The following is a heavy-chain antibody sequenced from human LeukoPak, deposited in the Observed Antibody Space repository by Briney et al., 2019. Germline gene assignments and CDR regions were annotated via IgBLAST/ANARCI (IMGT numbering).Heavy chain of an antibody. V-gene: IGHV4-38-2*02. CDR2: IYHSGST. D-gene: IGHD2-8*01. J-gene: IGHJ4*02. Sequence: PSETLSLTCTVSGYSISSGYYWGWIRQPPGKGLEWIGSIYHSGSTYYNPSLKSRVTISVDRSKNQFSLKLSSVTAADTAVYYCARAMVYAAGPTDYWGQGTLVTVSS. CDR3: ARAMVYAAGPTDY. CDR1: GYSISSGYY.